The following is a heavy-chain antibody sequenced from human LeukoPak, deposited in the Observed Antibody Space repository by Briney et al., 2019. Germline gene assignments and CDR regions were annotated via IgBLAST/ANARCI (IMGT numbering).Heavy chain of an antibody. J-gene: IGHJ3*02. CDR1: GGSISSYY. V-gene: IGHV4-4*07. D-gene: IGHD2-15*01. CDR2: IYTSGST. Sequence: PSETLSLTCTVSGGSISSYYWSWIRQPAGKGLEWIGRIYTSGSTNYNPSLKSRVTMSVDTSRNQFSLKLSSVTAADTAVYCCARSDTYCSGGSCPPNTFDAFDIWGQGTMVTVSS. CDR3: ARSDTYCSGGSCPPNTFDAFDI.